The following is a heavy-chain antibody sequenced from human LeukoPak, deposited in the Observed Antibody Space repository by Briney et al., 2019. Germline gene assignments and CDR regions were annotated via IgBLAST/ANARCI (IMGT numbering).Heavy chain of an antibody. CDR2: IHYSGST. CDR3: ARDPLSQGWFDP. D-gene: IGHD3-3*02. J-gene: IGHJ5*02. Sequence: PSETLSLTCTVSGGSISSYYWSWIRQPPGKGLEWIGYIHYSGSTDYNPSLKSRVTISVDTSKNQFSLKLSSVTAADTAVYYCARDPLSQGWFDPWGRGTLVTVSS. V-gene: IGHV4-59*01. CDR1: GGSISSYY.